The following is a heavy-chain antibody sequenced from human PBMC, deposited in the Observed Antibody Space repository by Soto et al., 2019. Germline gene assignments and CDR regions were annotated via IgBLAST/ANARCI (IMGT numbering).Heavy chain of an antibody. J-gene: IGHJ4*02. V-gene: IGHV4-39*01. CDR1: GGSISSRSYY. CDR2: IHYGGST. CDR3: ARQHWTVETVTTVTILDY. Sequence: SETLSLTCTVSGGSISSRSYYWGWIRQPPGKGLEWIASIHYGGSTYYNPSLRSRVTISVDTSKNQFSLKLSSVTAADTAVYYCARQHWTVETVTTVTILDYWGQGTLVTVSS. D-gene: IGHD4-17*01.